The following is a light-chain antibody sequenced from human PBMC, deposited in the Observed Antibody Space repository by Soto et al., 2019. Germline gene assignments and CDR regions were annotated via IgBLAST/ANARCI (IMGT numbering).Light chain of an antibody. CDR2: GAY. CDR3: QKYNSWPPIT. V-gene: IGKV3-15*01. J-gene: IGKJ5*01. Sequence: ELMLTQKKGKRFLSGGGIAPLSRRASQRVSSSYLAWYQTTPGQAPRLLIYGAYTRATGIPARFSVSGSGTAFTLTIRRLQPADFAAYHCQKYNSWPPITCAQGTRVEI. CDR1: QRVSSSY.